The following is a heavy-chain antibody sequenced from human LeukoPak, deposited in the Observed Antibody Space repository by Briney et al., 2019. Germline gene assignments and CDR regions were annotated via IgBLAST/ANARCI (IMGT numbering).Heavy chain of an antibody. D-gene: IGHD1-1*01. CDR1: GSSITSDYF. J-gene: IGHJ4*02. CDR2: IYYSWGM. CDR3: ARNVTAGLFDY. V-gene: IGHV4-38-2*01. Sequence: SETLSLTRAVSGSSITSDYFWGWIRQPPGKGLEWIATIYYSWGMYFNPSLKSRVTISLDASKNQFSLKMTSLTAADTAIYYCARNVTAGLFDYWGQGILVTVSS.